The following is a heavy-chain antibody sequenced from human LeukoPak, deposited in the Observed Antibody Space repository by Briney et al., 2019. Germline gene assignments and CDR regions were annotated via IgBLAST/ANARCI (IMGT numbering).Heavy chain of an antibody. J-gene: IGHJ4*02. CDR3: ARDTPYIVGATASGGD. D-gene: IGHD1-26*01. CDR2: IIPIFGTA. CDR1: GGTFSSYA. Sequence: ASVKVSCKASGGTFSSYAISWVRQAPGQGLEWMGRIIPIFGTANYAQKFQGRVTITADKSTSTAYMELSSLRSEDTAVYYCARDTPYIVGATASGGDWGQGTLVTASS. V-gene: IGHV1-69*06.